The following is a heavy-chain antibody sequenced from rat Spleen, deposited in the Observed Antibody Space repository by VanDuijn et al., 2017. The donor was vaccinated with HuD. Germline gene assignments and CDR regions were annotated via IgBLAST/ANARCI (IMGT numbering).Heavy chain of an antibody. CDR3: ARDHNSGALGY. J-gene: IGHJ2*01. CDR1: H. V-gene: IGHV2-32*01. D-gene: IGHD1-1*01. Sequence: HLHWVRQPPGKGLEWMGVMWSDGDTSYNSALKSRLSISRDTSKSQVFLKMSSLQTEDSATYYCARDHNSGALGYWGQGVMVTVSS. CDR2: MWSDGDT.